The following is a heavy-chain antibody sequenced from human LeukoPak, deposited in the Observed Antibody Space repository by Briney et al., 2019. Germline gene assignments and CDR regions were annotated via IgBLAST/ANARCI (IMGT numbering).Heavy chain of an antibody. V-gene: IGHV4-34*01. Sequence: SETLSLTCAVYGGSFSGYYWSWIRQPPGKGLEWIGEINHSGSANYNPSLKSRVTISVDTSKNQFSLKLSSVTAADTAVYYCARGGVATIVGDYYYGMDVWGQGTTVTVSS. CDR1: GGSFSGYY. CDR3: ARGGVATIVGDYYYGMDV. J-gene: IGHJ6*02. D-gene: IGHD5-12*01. CDR2: INHSGSA.